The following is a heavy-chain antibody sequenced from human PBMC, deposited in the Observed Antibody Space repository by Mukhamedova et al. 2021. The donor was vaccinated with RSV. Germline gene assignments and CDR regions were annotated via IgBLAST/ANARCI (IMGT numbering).Heavy chain of an antibody. CDR1: GFTVSNHY. V-gene: IGHV3-53*01. J-gene: IGHJ6*01. CDR2: LYSAGST. CDR3: ARAPGGSAWINYYH. Sequence: GFTVSNHYMSWVRQAPGMGLEWVSVLYSAGSTYYADSVKGRFTISRDISQNTLSLLMDSLRADDTAVYYCARAPGGSAWINYYH. D-gene: IGHD6-19*01.